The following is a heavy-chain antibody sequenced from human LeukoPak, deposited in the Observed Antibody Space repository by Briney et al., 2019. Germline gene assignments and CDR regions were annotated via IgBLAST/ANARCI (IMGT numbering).Heavy chain of an antibody. J-gene: IGHJ4*02. CDR3: AKDWGYCSSTSCPHPFDY. CDR2: ISVSGGST. D-gene: IGHD2-2*01. CDR1: GFTFSSYA. V-gene: IGHV3-23*01. Sequence: GGSLRLSCAASGFTFSSYAMSWVRQAPGKGLEWVSAISVSGGSTYYADSVKGRFTISRDNSKNTLYLQMNSLRAEDTAVYYCAKDWGYCSSTSCPHPFDYWGQGTLVTASS.